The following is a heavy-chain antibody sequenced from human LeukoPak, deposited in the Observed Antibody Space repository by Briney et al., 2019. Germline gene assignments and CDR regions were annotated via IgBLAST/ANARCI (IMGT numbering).Heavy chain of an antibody. Sequence: ASVKVSCKASGYTFISYYIHWVRQAPGQGLEWMGIINPSGGSTSYAQKFQDRVTMTRDMSTRIVYMELSSLRSEDTAVYYCARGGTATSPGVIDYWGQGTLVTVSS. D-gene: IGHD3-10*01. J-gene: IGHJ4*02. CDR1: GYTFISYY. CDR3: ARGGTATSPGVIDY. V-gene: IGHV1-46*01. CDR2: INPSGGST.